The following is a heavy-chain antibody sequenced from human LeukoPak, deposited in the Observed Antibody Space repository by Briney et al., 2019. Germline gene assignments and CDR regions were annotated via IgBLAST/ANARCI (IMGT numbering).Heavy chain of an antibody. D-gene: IGHD3-16*02. CDR2: IIPIFGIA. CDR3: ASSDGAYDYVWGSYRPWLN. Sequence: ASVKVSCKASGGTFSSYAISWVRQAPGQGLEWMGRIIPIFGIANYAQKFQGRVTITADKSTSTAYMELSSLRSEDTAAYYCASSDGAYDYVWGSYRPWLNWGQGTLVTVSS. J-gene: IGHJ4*02. V-gene: IGHV1-69*04. CDR1: GGTFSSYA.